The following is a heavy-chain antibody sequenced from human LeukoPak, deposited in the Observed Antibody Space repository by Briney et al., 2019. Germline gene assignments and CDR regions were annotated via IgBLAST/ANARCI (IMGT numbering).Heavy chain of an antibody. J-gene: IGHJ4*02. D-gene: IGHD5-12*01. CDR3: VRGKSVGGYQPYY. CDR2: ISSSSSTI. V-gene: IGHV3-48*04. Sequence: GGSLRLSCAASGFTFSSYSMNWVRQAPGKGLEWVSYISSSSSTIYYADSVKGRFTISRDNAKNSMYLQMNSLRAEDTAVYYCVRGKSVGGYQPYYWGQGTLVTVSS. CDR1: GFTFSSYS.